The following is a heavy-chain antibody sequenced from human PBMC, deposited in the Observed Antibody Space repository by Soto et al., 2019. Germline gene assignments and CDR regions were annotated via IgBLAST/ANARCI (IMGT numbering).Heavy chain of an antibody. J-gene: IGHJ4*02. CDR2: IYYSGST. V-gene: IGHV4-39*01. CDR1: GGSISSSSYY. Sequence: QLQLQESGPGLVKPSETLSLTCTVSGGSISSSSYYWGWIRQPPGKGLEWIGSIYYSGSTYYNPSLKSRVTISVDTSKNQFSLKLSSVTAADTAVYYCAEVGFYGDYDRGLGFDYWGQGTLVTVSS. CDR3: AEVGFYGDYDRGLGFDY. D-gene: IGHD4-17*01.